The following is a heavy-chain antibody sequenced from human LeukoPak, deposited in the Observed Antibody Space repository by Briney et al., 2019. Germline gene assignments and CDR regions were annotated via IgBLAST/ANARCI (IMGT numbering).Heavy chain of an antibody. D-gene: IGHD3-3*01. CDR1: GGSFSGYY. CDR2: INHSGST. CDR3: ARNRGFWSGYLDY. J-gene: IGHJ4*02. Sequence: SETLSLTCAVYGGSFSGYYWSWIRQPPGKGLEWIGEINHSGSTNYNPSLKSRVTISVDTSKNQFSLKLSSVTAADTAVYYCARNRGFWSGYLDYWGQGTLVTVSS. V-gene: IGHV4-34*01.